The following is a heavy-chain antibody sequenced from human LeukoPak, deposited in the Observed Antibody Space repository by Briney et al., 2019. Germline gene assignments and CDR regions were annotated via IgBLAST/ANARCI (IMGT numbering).Heavy chain of an antibody. V-gene: IGHV3-48*01. CDR3: ARASNDYGDDY. J-gene: IGHJ4*02. CDR2: ISSSSTTI. D-gene: IGHD4-17*01. CDR1: GFTFSSYS. Sequence: GGSLRLSCAASGFTFSSYSMMWVRQAPGKGLGWVSYISSSSTTIHYADSVKGRFTISRDNAKNSVYLQMNSLRAEDTAVYYCARASNDYGDDYWGQGTLVTVSS.